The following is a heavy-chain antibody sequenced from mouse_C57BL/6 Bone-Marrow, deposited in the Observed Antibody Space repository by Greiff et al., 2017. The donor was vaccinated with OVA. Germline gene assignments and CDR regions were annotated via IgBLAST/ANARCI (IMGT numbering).Heavy chain of an antibody. V-gene: IGHV1-59*01. CDR2: IDPSDSYT. Sequence: QVQLQQPGAELVRPGTSVKLSCKASGYTFTSYWMHWVKQGPGQGLEWIGAIDPSDSYTNYNQTFKGKATLTVDPSSSTAYMQLSSLTSEDSEVYYSAGRDSSVSRYDMDDWGQGTSVTVSS. D-gene: IGHD3-3*01. J-gene: IGHJ4*01. CDR1: GYTFTSYW. CDR3: AGRDSSVSRYDMDD.